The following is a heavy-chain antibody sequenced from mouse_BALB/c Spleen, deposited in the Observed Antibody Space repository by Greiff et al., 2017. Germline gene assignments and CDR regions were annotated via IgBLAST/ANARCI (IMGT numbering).Heavy chain of an antibody. Sequence: EVKLQESGPGLVKPSQSLSLTCTVTGYSITSDYAWNWIRQFPGNKLEWMGYISYSGSTSYNPSLKSRISITRDTSKNQFFLQLNSVTTEDTATYYCASGYYYGSSYYAMDYWGQGTSVTVSS. CDR2: ISYSGST. J-gene: IGHJ4*01. D-gene: IGHD1-1*01. CDR1: GYSITSDYA. V-gene: IGHV3-2*02. CDR3: ASGYYYGSSYYAMDY.